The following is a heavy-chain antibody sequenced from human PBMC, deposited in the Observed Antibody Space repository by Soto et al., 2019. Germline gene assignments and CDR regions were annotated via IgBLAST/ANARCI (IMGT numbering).Heavy chain of an antibody. CDR2: IYYSGST. J-gene: IGHJ5*02. CDR1: GGSISSGGYY. Sequence: ASETLSLTCTVSGGSISSGGYYWSWIRQPPGRGLEWIGYIYYSGSTNYNPSLKSRVTISVDTSKNQFSLKLSSVTAADTAVYYCARAFGGGGWFDPWGQGTLVTVSS. V-gene: IGHV4-61*08. CDR3: ARAFGGGGWFDP. D-gene: IGHD3-10*01.